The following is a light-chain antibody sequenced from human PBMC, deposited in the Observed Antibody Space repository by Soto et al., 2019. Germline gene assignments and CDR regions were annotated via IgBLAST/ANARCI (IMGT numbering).Light chain of an antibody. V-gene: IGKV4-1*01. CDR1: QSVLYSSNNKNY. J-gene: IGKJ2*01. Sequence: DIVMTQSPDSLAVSLGERATINCKSSQSVLYSSNNKNYLAWYQQKPGQPPKLLFYWASTRESGVPDRFSGSGSGTDFTLTISSLQAEDVAVYYCQQYYSTPTFGQGTKLEIE. CDR2: WAS. CDR3: QQYYSTPT.